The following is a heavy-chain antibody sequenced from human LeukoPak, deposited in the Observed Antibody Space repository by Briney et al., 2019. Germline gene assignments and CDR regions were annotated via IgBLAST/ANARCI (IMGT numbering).Heavy chain of an antibody. CDR3: ARDSRQVIAAAAFDY. CDR1: GFTFSSYW. V-gene: IGHV3-7*01. Sequence: GGSLRLSCAASGFTFSSYWMSWVRQAPGKGLEWVANIKQDGSEKYYVDSVKGRFTISRDNAKNSLYLQMNSLRAEDTAVYYCARDSRQVIAAAAFDYWGQGTLVTVSS. CDR2: IKQDGSEK. D-gene: IGHD6-13*01. J-gene: IGHJ4*02.